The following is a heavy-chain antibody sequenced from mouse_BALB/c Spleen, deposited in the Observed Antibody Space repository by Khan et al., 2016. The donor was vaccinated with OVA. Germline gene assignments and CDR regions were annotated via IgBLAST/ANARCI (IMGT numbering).Heavy chain of an antibody. CDR1: GFTFSNYA. CDR2: ISSGDNT. CDR3: TRDYWFTY. Sequence: EVKLLESGGDLVKPGGSLKLSCTASGFTFSNYAMSWVRQTPEKRLEWVASISSGDNTYFPDSVKGRFTISRDNDKNILYLQMSSLRSEDTAMYYCTRDYWFTYWGQGTLVTVSA. J-gene: IGHJ3*01. V-gene: IGHV5-6-5*01.